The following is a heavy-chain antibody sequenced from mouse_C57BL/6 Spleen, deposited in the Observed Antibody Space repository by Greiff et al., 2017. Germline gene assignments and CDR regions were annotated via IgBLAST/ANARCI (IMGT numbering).Heavy chain of an antibody. Sequence: DVQLVESGGDLVKPGGSLKLSCAASGFTFSSYGMSWVRQTPDKRLEWVATISSGGSYTYYPDSVKGRFTISRDNAKNTLYLQMSSLKSEDTAMYYCARQRQLQGGFAYWGQGTLVTVSA. CDR3: ARQRQLQGGFAY. V-gene: IGHV5-6*01. J-gene: IGHJ3*01. CDR2: ISSGGSYT. D-gene: IGHD3-2*01. CDR1: GFTFSSYG.